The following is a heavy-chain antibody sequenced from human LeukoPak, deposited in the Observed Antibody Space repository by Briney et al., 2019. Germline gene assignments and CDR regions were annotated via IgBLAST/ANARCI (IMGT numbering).Heavy chain of an antibody. CDR1: GGSISSSSYY. V-gene: IGHV4-39*07. Sequence: SETLSLTCTVSGGSISSSSYYWGWIRQPPGKGLEWIGSIYYSGSTYYNPSLKSRASISFDTSNNQFSLRLTSVTAADTAVYYCARGGRTMVRGVKPNWFDPWGQGTLVTVSS. CDR3: ARGGRTMVRGVKPNWFDP. J-gene: IGHJ5*02. D-gene: IGHD3-10*01. CDR2: IYYSGST.